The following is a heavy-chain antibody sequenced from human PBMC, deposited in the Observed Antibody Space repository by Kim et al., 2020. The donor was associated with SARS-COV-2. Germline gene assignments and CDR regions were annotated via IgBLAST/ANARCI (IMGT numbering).Heavy chain of an antibody. Sequence: GGSLRLSCAASGFTFSSYAMSWVRQAPGKGLEWVSAISGSGGSTYYADSVKGRFTISRDNSKNTLYLQMNSLRAEDTAVYYCAKADLSGYYPSDYYFDYWGQGTLVTVSS. CDR1: GFTFSSYA. V-gene: IGHV3-23*01. J-gene: IGHJ4*02. CDR2: ISGSGGST. D-gene: IGHD3-9*01. CDR3: AKADLSGYYPSDYYFDY.